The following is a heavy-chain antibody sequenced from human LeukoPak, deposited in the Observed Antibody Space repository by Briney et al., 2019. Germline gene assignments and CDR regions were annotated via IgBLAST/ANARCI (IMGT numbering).Heavy chain of an antibody. V-gene: IGHV3-7*01. J-gene: IGHJ4*02. D-gene: IGHD3-10*01. Sequence: GGSLRLSCAASGFTFSSYWMSWVRQAPGKGLEWVANVKQDGSEKYYVDSVKGRFTISRDNAKNSLYLQMNSMRAEDTAVYYCARDMTGYYYGSGSSLDDYWGQGTLVTVSS. CDR2: VKQDGSEK. CDR1: GFTFSSYW. CDR3: ARDMTGYYYGSGSSLDDY.